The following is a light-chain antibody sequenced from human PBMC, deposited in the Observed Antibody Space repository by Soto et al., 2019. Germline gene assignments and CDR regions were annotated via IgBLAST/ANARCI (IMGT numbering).Light chain of an antibody. CDR2: TNN. CDR1: SSNIGTNY. Sequence: QSVLTQPPSASGTPGQRVTISCSGSSSNIGTNYVYWYQQLPGTAPKLLIYTNNQRPSGVPDRFFGSKSGTSACLAISGLRSEDEADYYCAVWDDSLSGYWVFGGGTKLTVL. CDR3: AVWDDSLSGYWV. J-gene: IGLJ3*02. V-gene: IGLV1-47*02.